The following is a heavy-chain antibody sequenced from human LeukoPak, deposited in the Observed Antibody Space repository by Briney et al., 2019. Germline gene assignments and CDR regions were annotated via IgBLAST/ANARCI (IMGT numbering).Heavy chain of an antibody. Sequence: GESLKISCKISGYKLTNNWIGWVRQMPGKGLEWMGIIYPGDSDTRYSPSFQGQVTISADKSISTAYLQWSSLKASDTAMYYCARERGDGYNSFDYWGQGTLVTVSS. CDR2: IYPGDSDT. CDR1: GYKLTNNW. D-gene: IGHD5-24*01. J-gene: IGHJ4*02. V-gene: IGHV5-51*01. CDR3: ARERGDGYNSFDY.